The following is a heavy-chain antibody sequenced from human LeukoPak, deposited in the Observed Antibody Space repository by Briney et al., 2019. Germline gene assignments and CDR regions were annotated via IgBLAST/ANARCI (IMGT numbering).Heavy chain of an antibody. CDR2: IKSKTDGGTT. J-gene: IGHJ3*02. CDR1: GFTFSNAW. D-gene: IGHD2-8*01. Sequence: GGSLRLSCAASGFTFSNAWMSWVRQPPGKGLEWVGRIKSKTDGGTTDYAAPVKGRFTISRDDSKNTLYLQMNSLKTEDTAVYYCAREGYCTNGVCYTYDAFDIWGQGTMVTVSS. V-gene: IGHV3-15*01. CDR3: AREGYCTNGVCYTYDAFDI.